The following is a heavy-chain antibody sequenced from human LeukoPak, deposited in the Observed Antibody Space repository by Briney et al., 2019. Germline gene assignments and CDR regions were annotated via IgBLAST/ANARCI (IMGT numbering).Heavy chain of an antibody. CDR1: GYTFSGYY. CDR2: INTNSGGT. V-gene: IGHV1-2*02. CDR3: ARSWGDTFYMDV. D-gene: IGHD3-16*01. Sequence: ASVSVSWKASGYTFSGYYIHWVRQAPGQGLEWMGWINTNSGGTNYAQKFQGRVTMTRDTSISTAYMELSRLRSDDTAVYYCARSWGDTFYMDVWGKGTTVTVSS. J-gene: IGHJ6*03.